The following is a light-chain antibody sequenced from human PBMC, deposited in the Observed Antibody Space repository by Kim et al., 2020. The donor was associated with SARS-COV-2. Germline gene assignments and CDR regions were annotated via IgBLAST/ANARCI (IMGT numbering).Light chain of an antibody. CDR3: QQYKAYSWT. CDR1: QSISSW. Sequence: DIQMTQSPSTLSASVGDRVTITCRASQSISSWLAWYRQKPGKAPNLLISKASSLESGVPSRFSGSGSGTEFTLTISSLQPDDFATYYCQQYKAYSWTFDQGTKV. V-gene: IGKV1-5*03. J-gene: IGKJ1*01. CDR2: KAS.